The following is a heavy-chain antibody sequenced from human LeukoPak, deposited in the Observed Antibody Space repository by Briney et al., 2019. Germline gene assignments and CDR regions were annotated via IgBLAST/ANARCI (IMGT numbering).Heavy chain of an antibody. CDR2: IYYSGST. V-gene: IGHV4-39*07. J-gene: IGHJ6*03. Sequence: SETLSLTCTVSGGSISSSSYYWGWIRQPPGKGLEWIGRIYYSGSTYYNPSLKSRVTISVDTSKNQFSLKLSSVTAADTAVYYCARVRMTTVTTAYNFYYYYYYMDVWGKGTTVTVSS. D-gene: IGHD4-17*01. CDR3: ARVRMTTVTTAYNFYYYYYYMDV. CDR1: GGSISSSSYY.